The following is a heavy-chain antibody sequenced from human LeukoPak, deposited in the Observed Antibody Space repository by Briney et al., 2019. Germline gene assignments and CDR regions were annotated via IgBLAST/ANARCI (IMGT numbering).Heavy chain of an antibody. J-gene: IGHJ4*02. D-gene: IGHD5-12*01. CDR2: IYYSGST. Sequence: SETLSLTCTVSGGSISSSSYYWGWIRQPPGKGLEWIGSIYYSGSTYYNPSLKSRVTISVDTSKNQFSLKLSSVTAADTAVYYCARDLGGRYAFDYWGQGTLVTVSS. V-gene: IGHV4-39*07. CDR1: GGSISSSSYY. CDR3: ARDLGGRYAFDY.